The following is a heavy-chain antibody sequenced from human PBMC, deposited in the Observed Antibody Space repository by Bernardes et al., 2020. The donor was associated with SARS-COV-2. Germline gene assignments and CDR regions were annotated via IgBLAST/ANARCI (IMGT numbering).Heavy chain of an antibody. CDR1: DYTFTNYW. CDR2: IYPGDSDT. D-gene: IGHD3-10*01. J-gene: IGHJ4*02. Sequence: GESLKISCKGSDYTFTNYWIGWVRQMPGKGLEWMGIIYPGDSDTKYSPSFQGRVTISADKSVNTAYLHMTSLKVEDTGVYYCARVGWFGDYYFDHWGQGTLVTVSS. CDR3: ARVGWFGDYYFDH. V-gene: IGHV5-51*01.